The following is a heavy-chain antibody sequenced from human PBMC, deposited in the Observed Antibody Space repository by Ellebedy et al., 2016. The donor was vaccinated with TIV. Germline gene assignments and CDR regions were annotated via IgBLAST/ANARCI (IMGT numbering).Heavy chain of an antibody. CDR3: ARYDGSSGWHGGNYFDY. J-gene: IGHJ4*02. CDR1: GFTSSSYW. D-gene: IGHD6-19*01. V-gene: IGHV3-21*01. Sequence: GGSLRLSCAASGFTSSSYWMHWVRQAPGKGLEWVSSISSSSYIYYADSVKGRFTISRDNAKNSLYLQMNSLRAEDTAVYYCARYDGSSGWHGGNYFDYWGQGTLVTVSS. CDR2: ISSSSYI.